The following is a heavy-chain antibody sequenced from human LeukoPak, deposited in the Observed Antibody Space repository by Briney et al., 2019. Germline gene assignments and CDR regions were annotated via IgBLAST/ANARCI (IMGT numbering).Heavy chain of an antibody. V-gene: IGHV1-8*01. CDR2: MNPNSGNT. CDR3: ARVVGATGDWFDP. J-gene: IGHJ5*02. D-gene: IGHD1-26*01. Sequence: ASVKVSCKASGYTFTSYDINWVRQATGQGPEWMGWMNPNSGNTGYAQKFQGRVTMTRNTSISTAYMELSSLRSEDTAVYYCARVVGATGDWFDPWGQGTLVTVSS. CDR1: GYTFTSYD.